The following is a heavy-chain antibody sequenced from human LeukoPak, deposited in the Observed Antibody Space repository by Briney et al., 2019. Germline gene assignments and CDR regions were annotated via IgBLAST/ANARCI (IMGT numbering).Heavy chain of an antibody. CDR3: AREDYYDSSGYQDY. J-gene: IGHJ4*02. Sequence: SETLSLTCTVSGGSISSSSYYWGWIRQPPGKGLEWIGSIYYSGSTYYNPSLKSRVTISVDTPKNQFSLKLSSVTAADTAVYYCAREDYYDSSGYQDYWGQGTLVTVSS. D-gene: IGHD3-22*01. V-gene: IGHV4-39*01. CDR1: GGSISSSSYY. CDR2: IYYSGST.